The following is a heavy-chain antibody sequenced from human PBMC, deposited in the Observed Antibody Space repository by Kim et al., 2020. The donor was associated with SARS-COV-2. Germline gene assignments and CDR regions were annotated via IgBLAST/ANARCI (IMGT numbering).Heavy chain of an antibody. CDR3: ARARAGFDY. D-gene: IGHD6-13*01. CDR2: ST. Sequence: STIYNQSLKSRGNVAVDTSKNQFSRKLSAVTAADTAVYYCARARAGFDYWGQGTLVTVSS. J-gene: IGHJ4*02. V-gene: IGHV4-34*01.